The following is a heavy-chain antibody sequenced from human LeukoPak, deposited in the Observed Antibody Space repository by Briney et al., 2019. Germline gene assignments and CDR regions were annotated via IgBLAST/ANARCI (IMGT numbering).Heavy chain of an antibody. CDR2: ISFDGSNK. CDR3: AKDRLAAAGDFDY. CDR1: GFTFSSYA. D-gene: IGHD6-13*01. Sequence: PGGSLRLSCAASGFTFSSYAMHWVRQAPGKGLEWVAVISFDGSNKYYADSVKGRFTISRDNSKNTLYLQMNSLRAEDTAVYYCAKDRLAAAGDFDYWGQGTLVTVSS. V-gene: IGHV3-30*04. J-gene: IGHJ4*02.